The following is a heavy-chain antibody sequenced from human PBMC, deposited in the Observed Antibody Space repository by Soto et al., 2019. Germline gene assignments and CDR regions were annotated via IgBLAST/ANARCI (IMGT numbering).Heavy chain of an antibody. CDR3: ARDRLSGIVPVGIDV. CDR1: GDSISRGGYY. Sequence: QVQLQESGPGLVKPSETLALSCTVSGDSISRGGYYWNWNRQHSERGLEWLGYMQSGGWIYYNPSLMSRVTTAMDTSNYQSALILTSVTVADTAVYFCARDRLSGIVPVGIDVWGRGTTVTVSS. D-gene: IGHD2-21*01. V-gene: IGHV4-31*03. CDR2: MQSGGWI. J-gene: IGHJ6*02.